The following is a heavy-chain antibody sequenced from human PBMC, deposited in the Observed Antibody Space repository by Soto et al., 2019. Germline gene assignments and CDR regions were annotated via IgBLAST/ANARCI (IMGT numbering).Heavy chain of an antibody. J-gene: IGHJ4*02. D-gene: IGHD3-3*01. CDR1: GGSISSGTSY. CDR2: IFYSGSF. CDR3: ARAPETPSICGDALPYFFDY. V-gene: IGHV4-31*03. Sequence: QVQLQESGPGLVKPSQTLSLTCTVSGGSISSGTSYWSWIRQRPGKGLEWIGYIFYSGSFYYTPSLRGRVMILADTAKNQFTLRLSSVTAEDEAVYYCARAPETPSICGDALPYFFDYWGQGNLGTFSS.